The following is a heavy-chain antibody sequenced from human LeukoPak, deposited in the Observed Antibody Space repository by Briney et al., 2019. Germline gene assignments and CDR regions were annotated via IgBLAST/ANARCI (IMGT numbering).Heavy chain of an antibody. CDR3: ATSFYSSSSPLDY. V-gene: IGHV1-24*01. Sequence: ASVKVSCKVSGYTLTELSMHWVRQAPGKGLEWMGGFDPEDGETIYAQEFQGRVTMTEDTSTDTAYMELSSLRSEDTAVYYCATSFYSSSSPLDYWGQGTLVTVSS. J-gene: IGHJ4*02. CDR2: FDPEDGET. D-gene: IGHD6-6*01. CDR1: GYTLTELS.